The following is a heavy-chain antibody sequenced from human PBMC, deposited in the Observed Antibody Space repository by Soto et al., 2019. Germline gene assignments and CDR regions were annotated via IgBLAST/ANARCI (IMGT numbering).Heavy chain of an antibody. V-gene: IGHV1-18*01. Sequence: QVQLVQSGAEVKKPGASVKVSCKASGYTFTSFALSWVRQAPGQGLEWMGWISADNGNTNYAQKLQGRVTMTTDTSTNTAYMELRSLRSDDTAVYYCASGVIIAAGTNYYYYHGMDVWGQGTTVTVSS. J-gene: IGHJ6*02. D-gene: IGHD2-21*01. CDR3: ASGVIIAAGTNYYYYHGMDV. CDR2: ISADNGNT. CDR1: GYTFTSFA.